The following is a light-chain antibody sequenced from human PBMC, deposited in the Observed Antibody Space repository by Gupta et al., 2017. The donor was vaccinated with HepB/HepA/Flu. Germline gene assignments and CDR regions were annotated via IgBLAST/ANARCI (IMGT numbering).Light chain of an antibody. Sequence: EIVLTQSPGTLSLSPGERATPSCRASQSVSSNYLAWYQQKPGQAPRLFIYGASSRATGIPDRFSGSGSGTDFTLTISRLEPEDFAVYYCQQYDSSPCSFGQGTKLEIK. V-gene: IGKV3-20*01. CDR2: GAS. J-gene: IGKJ2*04. CDR3: QQYDSSPCS. CDR1: QSVSSNY.